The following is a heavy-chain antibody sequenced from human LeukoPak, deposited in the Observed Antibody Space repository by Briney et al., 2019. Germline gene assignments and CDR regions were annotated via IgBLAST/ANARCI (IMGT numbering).Heavy chain of an antibody. D-gene: IGHD2-2*01. V-gene: IGHV3-21*01. CDR2: ISSSSSYI. Sequence: GGSLRLSCAASGFTFSSYSMNWVRQAPGKGLEWVSSISSSSSYIYYADSVKGRFTISRDNAKNSLYLQMNSLRAEDTAVYYCARDQVVVSAAPLDYYYYYGMDVWGKGTTVTVSS. J-gene: IGHJ6*04. CDR3: ARDQVVVSAAPLDYYYYYGMDV. CDR1: GFTFSSYS.